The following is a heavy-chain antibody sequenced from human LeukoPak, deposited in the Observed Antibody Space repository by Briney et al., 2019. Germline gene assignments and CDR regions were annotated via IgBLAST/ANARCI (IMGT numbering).Heavy chain of an antibody. CDR2: IYYSGST. Sequence: SETLSLTCTGSGGSISSGDYYWSWIRQPPGKGLEWIMYIYYSGSTYYNPSLKSRVTISVDTSKNQFSLKLSSVTAADTAVYYCARDATYYYDSSGYYPGIDYWGQGTLVTVSS. CDR1: GGSISSGDYY. J-gene: IGHJ4*02. CDR3: ARDATYYYDSSGYYPGIDY. D-gene: IGHD3-22*01. V-gene: IGHV4-30-4*01.